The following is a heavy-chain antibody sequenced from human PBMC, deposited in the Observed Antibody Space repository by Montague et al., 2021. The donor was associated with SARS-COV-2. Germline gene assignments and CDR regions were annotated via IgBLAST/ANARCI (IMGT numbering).Heavy chain of an antibody. D-gene: IGHD3-3*01. CDR2: IYPRDSDT. CDR3: ARHEFYYDGSVAVAFDL. CDR1: GYSFSSYW. V-gene: IGHV5-51*01. J-gene: IGHJ4*03. Sequence: QSGAEVKKPGESLKISCKGYGYSFSSYWIAWVRQMPGKGLECMGIIYPRDSDTKYGPAFQGQVSTSADKSISTAYLQWSSLKASDTAMYYCARHEFYYDGSVAVAFDLWGQGTLVTVSS.